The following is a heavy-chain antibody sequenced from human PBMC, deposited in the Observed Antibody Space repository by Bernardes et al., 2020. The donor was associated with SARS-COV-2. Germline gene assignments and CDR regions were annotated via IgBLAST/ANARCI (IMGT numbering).Heavy chain of an antibody. CDR3: AKGVVPAEYYYYGMDV. CDR2: ISGSGGST. V-gene: IGHV3-23*01. Sequence: GGSLRLSCAASGFTFSSYAMSWVRQAPGKGLEWVSAISGSGGSTYYADSVKGRFTISRDNSKNTLYLQMNSLRAEDTAVYYCAKGVVPAEYYYYGMDVWGQGTTVTVSS. D-gene: IGHD2-2*01. CDR1: GFTFSSYA. J-gene: IGHJ6*02.